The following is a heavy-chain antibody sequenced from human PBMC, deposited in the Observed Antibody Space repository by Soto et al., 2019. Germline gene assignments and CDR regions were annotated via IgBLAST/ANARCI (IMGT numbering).Heavy chain of an antibody. V-gene: IGHV3-23*01. CDR3: AKFCGGSCSTRDHSIGP. Sequence: PGGSLGLSCAASGFTFSSYAMSWVRQAPGKGLEWVSAISGSGGSTYYADSVKGRFTISRDNSKNTLYLQMNSLRAEDTAVYYCAKFCGGSCSTRDHSIGPWGQGTLVTVSS. CDR2: ISGSGGST. CDR1: GFTFSSYA. J-gene: IGHJ5*02. D-gene: IGHD2-15*01.